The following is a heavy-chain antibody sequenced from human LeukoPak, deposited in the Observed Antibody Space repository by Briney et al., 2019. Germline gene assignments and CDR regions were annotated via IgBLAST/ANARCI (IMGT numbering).Heavy chain of an antibody. J-gene: IGHJ4*02. D-gene: IGHD2-21*01. V-gene: IGHV1-3*01. Sequence: ASVKVSCKASGYTFINHAIHWVRQAPGQRLEWMGWINVGKGNTKYSQNFQGRITISRDTSATTGYIDLSSLRSEDTSVYYCARRLGRSFDYWGQGTLVTVSS. CDR1: GYTFINHA. CDR3: ARRLGRSFDY. CDR2: INVGKGNT.